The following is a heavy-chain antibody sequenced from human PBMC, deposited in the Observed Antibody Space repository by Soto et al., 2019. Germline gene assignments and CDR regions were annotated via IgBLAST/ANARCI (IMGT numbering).Heavy chain of an antibody. V-gene: IGHV5-10-1*01. D-gene: IGHD2-2*01. CDR1: GYSFTSHW. J-gene: IGHJ6*02. CDR2: IDPSDSYT. Sequence: PGESLKISCKGSGYSFTSHWISWVRQMPGKGLEWMGRIDPSDSYTNYSPSFQGHVTISADKSISTAYLQWSSLKASDTAMYYCAAPGDCSSTSCHSCYYYGMDVWGQGTTVTVSS. CDR3: AAPGDCSSTSCHSCYYYGMDV.